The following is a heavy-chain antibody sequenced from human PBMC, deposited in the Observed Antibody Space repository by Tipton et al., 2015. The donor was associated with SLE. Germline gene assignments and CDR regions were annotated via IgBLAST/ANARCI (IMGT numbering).Heavy chain of an antibody. CDR3: GSGYPDY. V-gene: IGHV3-15*01. D-gene: IGHD3-22*01. Sequence: GSLRLSCAASGFTFTNAWLNWARQAPGKGLEWVGRIKSRADGGTTDYAAPVKGRFSISRDDSKNTLYLQMSSLQTEDTAIYYCGSGYPDYWGQGTLVTVS. CDR2: IKSRADGGTT. J-gene: IGHJ4*02. CDR1: GFTFTNAW.